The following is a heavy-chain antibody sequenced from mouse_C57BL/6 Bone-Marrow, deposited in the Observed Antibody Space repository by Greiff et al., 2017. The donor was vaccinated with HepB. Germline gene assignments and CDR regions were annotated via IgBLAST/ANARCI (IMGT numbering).Heavy chain of an antibody. CDR3: AREVIYYDYEGYAMDD. V-gene: IGHV5-4*01. CDR2: ISDGGSYT. D-gene: IGHD2-4*01. CDR1: GFTFSSYA. J-gene: IGHJ4*01. Sequence: EVQGVESGGGLVKPGGSLKLSCAASGFTFSSYAMSWVRQTPEKRLEWVATISDGGSYTYYPDNVKGRFTISRDNAKNNLYLQMSHLKSEDTAMYYCAREVIYYDYEGYAMDDWGQGTSVTVSS.